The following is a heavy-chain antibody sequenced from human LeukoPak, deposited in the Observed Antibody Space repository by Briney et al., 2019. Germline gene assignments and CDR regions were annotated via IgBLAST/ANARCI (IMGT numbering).Heavy chain of an antibody. CDR2: LYSDGAT. CDR1: GFTFSNYA. CDR3: ARVAYYRVTADQITDAFDV. D-gene: IGHD2-21*02. V-gene: IGHV3-66*01. Sequence: GGSLRLSCAASGFTFSNYAMSWVRQAPGKGLQWVSILYSDGATYYADSVKGRFTISRDNSRSTLYLQMNSLRAEDTAVYFCARVAYYRVTADQITDAFDVWGHGTVVTVSS. J-gene: IGHJ3*01.